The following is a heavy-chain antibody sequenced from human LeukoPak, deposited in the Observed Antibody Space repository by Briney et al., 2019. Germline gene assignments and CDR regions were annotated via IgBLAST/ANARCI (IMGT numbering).Heavy chain of an antibody. D-gene: IGHD1/OR15-1a*01. J-gene: IGHJ1*01. CDR2: TYYRSKWYS. CDR1: GDSVSSNDAA. V-gene: IGHV6-1*01. Sequence: SQTLSLTCAISGDSVSSNDAAWNWLRQSPSRGLEWLGRTYYRSKWYSDYAVSVKGRIIIDADTSKNQFSLHLNSVTPEDTAVYYCARGNNGPIVLLFQHWGQGTLITVST. CDR3: ARGNNGPIVLLFQH.